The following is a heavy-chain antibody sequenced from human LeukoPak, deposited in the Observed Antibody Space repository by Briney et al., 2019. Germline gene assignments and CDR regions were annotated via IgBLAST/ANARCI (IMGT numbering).Heavy chain of an antibody. D-gene: IGHD6-13*01. V-gene: IGHV3-7*03. CDR3: ARVGVEQQLEEYYFDY. J-gene: IGHJ4*02. Sequence: GGSLRLSCAASGFTFSSYWMSWVRQAPGKGLEWVANIKQDGSEKYYVDSVKGRFTISRDNAKNSLYLRMNSLRAEDTAVYYCARVGVEQQLEEYYFDYWGQGTLVTVSS. CDR1: GFTFSSYW. CDR2: IKQDGSEK.